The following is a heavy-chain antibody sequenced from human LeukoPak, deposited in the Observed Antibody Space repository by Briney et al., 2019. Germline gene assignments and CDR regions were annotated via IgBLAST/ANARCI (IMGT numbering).Heavy chain of an antibody. Sequence: GGSLRLSCAASGFTFSNYGMHWVLQAPGKGLEWVAFIRYDGNNKYYANSVKGRFTISRDNSKITLYLQMNSLRDEDTAVYYCAKDPHYFGSGSYYDYFDYWGQGTLVTVSS. V-gene: IGHV3-30*02. D-gene: IGHD3-10*01. CDR3: AKDPHYFGSGSYYDYFDY. J-gene: IGHJ4*02. CDR2: IRYDGNNK. CDR1: GFTFSNYG.